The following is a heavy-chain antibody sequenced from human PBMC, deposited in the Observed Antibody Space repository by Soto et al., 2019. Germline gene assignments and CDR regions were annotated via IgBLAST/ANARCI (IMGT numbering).Heavy chain of an antibody. CDR2: IWYDGSNK. CDR3: ARGNSYYGSGSTDY. J-gene: IGHJ4*02. CDR1: GFTFSSYG. D-gene: IGHD3-10*01. V-gene: IGHV3-33*01. Sequence: QVQLVESGGGVVQPGRSLRLSCAASGFTFSSYGMHWVRQAPGKGLEWVAVIWYDGSNKYYADSVKGRFTISRDNSKNALYQQMNSRRAEDTAVYYCARGNSYYGSGSTDYWGQGTLVTVSS.